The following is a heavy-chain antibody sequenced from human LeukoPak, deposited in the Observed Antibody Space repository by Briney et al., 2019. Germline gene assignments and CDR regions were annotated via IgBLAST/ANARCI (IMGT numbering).Heavy chain of an antibody. Sequence: SETLSLTCAVYGGSFSGYYWSWIRQPPGKGLEWIGEINHSGSTNYNPSLKSRVTISVDTSKNQFSLKLSSVTAADTAVYYCARDTGYSSGWYTLDAFDIWGQGTMVTVSS. CDR3: ARDTGYSSGWYTLDAFDI. D-gene: IGHD6-19*01. CDR2: INHSGST. J-gene: IGHJ3*02. V-gene: IGHV4-34*01. CDR1: GGSFSGYY.